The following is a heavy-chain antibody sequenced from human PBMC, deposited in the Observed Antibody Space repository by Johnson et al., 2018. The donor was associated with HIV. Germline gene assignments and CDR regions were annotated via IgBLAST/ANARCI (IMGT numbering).Heavy chain of an antibody. D-gene: IGHD1-26*01. Sequence: VQLVESGGGVVQPGRSLRLSCAASGVTFDDYVMHWVRQVPGKGLEWVSGISGSGGNTYYADSLKGRFIISRDNSKNTLHLQMNSLRAEDTAVYYCARGGFDIVGGTIGWSAFDIWGQGTMVTVSS. CDR1: GVTFDDYV. V-gene: IGHV3-23*04. J-gene: IGHJ3*02. CDR3: ARGGFDIVGGTIGWSAFDI. CDR2: ISGSGGNT.